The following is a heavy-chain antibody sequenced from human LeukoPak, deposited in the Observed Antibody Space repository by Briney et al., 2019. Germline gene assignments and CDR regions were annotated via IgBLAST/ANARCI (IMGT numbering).Heavy chain of an antibody. CDR1: GGSISSSSYY. J-gene: IGHJ4*02. CDR3: ARAGTTGTTAGRYYFDY. D-gene: IGHD1-1*01. CDR2: IYYSGST. Sequence: SSETLSLTCTVSGGSISSSSYYWGWIRQPPGKGLEWIGSIYYSGSTYYNPSLKSRVTISVDTSKNQFPLKLSSVTAADTAVYYCARAGTTGTTAGRYYFDYWGQGTLVTVSS. V-gene: IGHV4-39*01.